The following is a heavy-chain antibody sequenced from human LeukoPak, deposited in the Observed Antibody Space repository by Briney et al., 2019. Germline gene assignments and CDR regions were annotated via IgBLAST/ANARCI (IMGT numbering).Heavy chain of an antibody. CDR1: TYTFTNYY. J-gene: IGHJ4*02. CDR2: INPSSGYT. V-gene: IGHV1-46*01. Sequence: ASVKVSCKASTYTFTNYYIHWVRQAPVQGLEWTGLINPSSGYTTYAQKFQGRVTMTRDTPTSTVYMELNSLRSEDTAVYYCVFPGGDYVYFDYWGLGTLVTVSS. D-gene: IGHD4-17*01. CDR3: VFPGGDYVYFDY.